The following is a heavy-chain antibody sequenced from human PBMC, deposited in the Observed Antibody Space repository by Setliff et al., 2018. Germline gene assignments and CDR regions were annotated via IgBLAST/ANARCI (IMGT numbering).Heavy chain of an antibody. CDR2: INPSGGST. V-gene: IGHV1-46*01. Sequence: ASVKVSCKASGGTFSSYTISWVRQAPGQGLEWMGIINPSGGSTSYAQKFQGRVTMTRDTSTSTVYMELSSLRSEDTAVYYCARSWGRQEIFDYWGQGTLVTVSS. CDR3: ARSWGRQEIFDY. D-gene: IGHD3-16*01. CDR1: GGTFSSYT. J-gene: IGHJ4*02.